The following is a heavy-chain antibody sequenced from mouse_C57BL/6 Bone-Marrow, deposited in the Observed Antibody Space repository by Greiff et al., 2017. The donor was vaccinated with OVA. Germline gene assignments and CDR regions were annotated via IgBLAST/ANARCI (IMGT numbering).Heavy chain of an antibody. J-gene: IGHJ1*03. V-gene: IGHV1-50*01. CDR3: ARDGPLTTVVATDWYFDV. D-gene: IGHD1-1*01. CDR2: IDPSDSYT. Sequence: QVQLQQSGAELVKPGASVKLSCKASGYTFTSYWMQWVKQRPGQGLEWIGEIDPSDSYTNYNQKFKGKATLTVDTSSSTAYMQLSSLTSEDSAVYYCARDGPLTTVVATDWYFDVWGTGTTVTVSS. CDR1: GYTFTSYW.